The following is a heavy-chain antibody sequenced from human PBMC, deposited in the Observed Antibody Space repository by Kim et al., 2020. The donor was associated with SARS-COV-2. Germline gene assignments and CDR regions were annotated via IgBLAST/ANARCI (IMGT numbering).Heavy chain of an antibody. CDR2: ISGSGGST. D-gene: IGHD3-10*01. CDR3: AKALGTYGSGSYFGDY. J-gene: IGHJ4*02. CDR1: GFTFSSYA. V-gene: IGHV3-23*01. Sequence: GGSLRLSCAASGFTFSSYAMSWVRQAPGKGLEWVSAISGSGGSTYYADSVKGRFTISRDNSKNTLYLQMNSLRAEDTAVYYCAKALGTYGSGSYFGDYWGQGTLVTVSS.